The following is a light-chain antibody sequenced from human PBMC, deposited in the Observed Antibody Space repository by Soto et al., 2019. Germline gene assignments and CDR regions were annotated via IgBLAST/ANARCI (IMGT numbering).Light chain of an antibody. CDR1: SSDIAPYKY. J-gene: IGLJ2*01. Sequence: QSVLTQPASVSGSPGQSITISCTGTSSDIAPYKYVSWFQHHPGKAPKLIIFEVSNRPSGIFDRFSGFKSANTAYLTISGVQPEDEADYHCSSYTTIKTVVFGGGTKLTVL. V-gene: IGLV2-14*01. CDR3: SSYTTIKTVV. CDR2: EVS.